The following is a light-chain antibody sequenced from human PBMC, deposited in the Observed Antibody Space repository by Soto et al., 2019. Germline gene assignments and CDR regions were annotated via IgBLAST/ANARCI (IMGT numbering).Light chain of an antibody. CDR2: DAS. Sequence: EIVLTQSPGTLSLSPGERATLSCRASQSVSSSSLASYQHKPGQAPRLLIYDASSGATGIPDRFSGSGSGTDFTLTISRLEPEDFAVYYCQQYGSSRRTFGQGTKV. CDR3: QQYGSSRRT. J-gene: IGKJ1*01. CDR1: QSVSSSS. V-gene: IGKV3-20*01.